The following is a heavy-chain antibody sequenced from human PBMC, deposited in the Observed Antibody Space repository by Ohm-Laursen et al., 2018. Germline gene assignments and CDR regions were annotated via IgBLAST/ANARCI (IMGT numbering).Heavy chain of an antibody. CDR1: GFTFSSYE. CDR2: ISSSGSTI. D-gene: IGHD2-2*02. J-gene: IGHJ6*02. V-gene: IGHV3-48*03. Sequence: SLRLSCAASGFTFSSYEMNWVRQAPGKGLEWVSYISSSGSTIHYADSVKGRFTISRDNAKNSLFLQMNSLRADDTAIYYCARRIPLYGMDVWGQGTTVTVSS. CDR3: ARRIPLYGMDV.